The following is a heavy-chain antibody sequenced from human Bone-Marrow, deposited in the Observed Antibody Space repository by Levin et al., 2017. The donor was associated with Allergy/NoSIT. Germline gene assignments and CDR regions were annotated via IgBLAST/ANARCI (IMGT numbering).Heavy chain of an antibody. CDR1: GSTFTSYY. J-gene: IGHJ4*02. D-gene: IGHD6-19*01. CDR3: TRDRIAVAATGGDY. CDR2: INPSGGST. Sequence: PGGSLRLSCKASGSTFTSYYMHWVRQAPGQGLEWMGIINPSGGSTTYAQKFQGRVTMTRDTSTSTVYMELRSLRSEDTAVYYCTRDRIAVAATGGDYWGQGTLVTVSS. V-gene: IGHV1-46*01.